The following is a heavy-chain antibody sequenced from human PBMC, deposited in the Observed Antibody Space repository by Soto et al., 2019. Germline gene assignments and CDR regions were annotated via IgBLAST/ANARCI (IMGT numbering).Heavy chain of an antibody. CDR3: ARGSSGYISSWYYFDY. D-gene: IGHD6-13*01. CDR2: ISGIGGST. V-gene: IGHV3-23*01. Sequence: PGGSLRLSCAACGFTFTDYALSWVRQAPGKGLEWVATISGIGGSTSLADSVKGRLSISRDNSKNTVSLLMNSLRAEDTAVYFCARGSSGYISSWYYFDYWGRGTLVTVSS. J-gene: IGHJ4*02. CDR1: GFTFTDYA.